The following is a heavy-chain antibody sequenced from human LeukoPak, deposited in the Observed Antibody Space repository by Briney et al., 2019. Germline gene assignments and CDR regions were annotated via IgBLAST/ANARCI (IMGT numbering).Heavy chain of an antibody. V-gene: IGHV3-48*01. Sequence: PGGSLILSCVVSGFPFTNNPMNWVRQAPGKGLEWVSYISNDITTTYYAESVKGRFTISRDNAKNSLYLQMNSLRVEDTAVYYCARDGGNSYEIDYWGQGILVTVSS. CDR3: ARDGGNSYEIDY. J-gene: IGHJ4*02. CDR1: GFPFTNNP. D-gene: IGHD5-18*01. CDR2: ISNDITTT.